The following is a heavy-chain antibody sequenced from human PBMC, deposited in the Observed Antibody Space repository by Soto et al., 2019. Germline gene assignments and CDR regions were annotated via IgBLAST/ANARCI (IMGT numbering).Heavy chain of an antibody. J-gene: IGHJ4*02. Sequence: GGSLRLSCAASGITVSSNYMNWVRQAPGKGLEWVSVIYSGGRTFYADSVKGRFTVSRDNSKNTLYLQMNSLRAEDTAVYYCARVFYSSTYYYAYFDDWGQGTLVTVSS. CDR1: GITVSSNY. CDR3: ARVFYSSTYYYAYFDD. V-gene: IGHV3-66*01. CDR2: IYSGGRT. D-gene: IGHD3-22*01.